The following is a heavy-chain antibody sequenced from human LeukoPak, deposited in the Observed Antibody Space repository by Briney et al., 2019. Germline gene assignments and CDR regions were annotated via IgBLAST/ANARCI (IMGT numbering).Heavy chain of an antibody. CDR1: GYTFTGYY. Sequence: GASVKVSCKASGYTFTGYYVHWVRQAPAQGLEWMGRINPNSGDTNYAQKFQGRVTMTRDTSISTAYMELSRLRSGDTAVYYCARDYCGGDCFPDYWGQGTLVTVSP. CDR3: ARDYCGGDCFPDY. CDR2: INPNSGDT. V-gene: IGHV1-2*06. J-gene: IGHJ4*02. D-gene: IGHD2-21*02.